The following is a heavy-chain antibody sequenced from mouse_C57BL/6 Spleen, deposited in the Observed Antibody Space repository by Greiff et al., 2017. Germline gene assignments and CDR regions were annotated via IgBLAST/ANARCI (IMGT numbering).Heavy chain of an antibody. CDR3: ARGGLGDWYFDV. J-gene: IGHJ1*03. Sequence: QVQLKQSGAELARPGASVKMSCKASGYTFTSYTMPWVKQRPGQGLEWIGYINPSSGYTKYNQKFKDKATLTADKSSSTAYMQLSSLTSEDSAVYYCARGGLGDWYFDVWGTGTTVTVSS. V-gene: IGHV1-4*01. D-gene: IGHD2-2*01. CDR2: INPSSGYT. CDR1: GYTFTSYT.